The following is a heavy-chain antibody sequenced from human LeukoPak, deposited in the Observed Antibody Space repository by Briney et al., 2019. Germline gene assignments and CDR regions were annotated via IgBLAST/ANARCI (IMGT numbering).Heavy chain of an antibody. CDR3: AKTYYSSTWYDAFDI. J-gene: IGHJ3*02. CDR1: GFTFSSYA. D-gene: IGHD6-13*01. V-gene: IGHV3-23*01. Sequence: GGSLRLSCAASGFTFSSYAMSWVRQAPGKGLEWVSGISGSGGSTYYADSVKGRFTISRDNSKNTLYLQMNSLRGEDTAVYYCAKTYYSSTWYDAFDIWGQGTMVTVSS. CDR2: ISGSGGST.